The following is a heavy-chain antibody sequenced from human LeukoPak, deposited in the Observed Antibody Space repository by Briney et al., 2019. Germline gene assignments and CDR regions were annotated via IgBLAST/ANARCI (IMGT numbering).Heavy chain of an antibody. CDR3: TKDLTPGGADV. Sequence: GGSLRLSCAVSAFTSDDHAMHWVRQASGKGLEWVAGIMWRSGSTGYGDSVKGRFTISRDNAKKSLYLQMNGLRVEDTAFYYCTKDLTPGGADVWGQGTTVTVSS. V-gene: IGHV3-9*02. D-gene: IGHD3-10*01. CDR2: IMWRSGST. J-gene: IGHJ6*02. CDR1: AFTSDDHA.